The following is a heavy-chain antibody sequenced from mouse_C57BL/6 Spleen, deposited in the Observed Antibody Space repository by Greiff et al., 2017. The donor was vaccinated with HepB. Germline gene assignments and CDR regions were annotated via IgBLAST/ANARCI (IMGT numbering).Heavy chain of an antibody. CDR3: ARFPYDYDKLYAMDY. V-gene: IGHV1-59*01. CDR1: GYTFTSYW. D-gene: IGHD2-4*01. CDR2: IDPSDSYT. Sequence: QVQLKQPGAELVRPGTSVKLSCKASGYTFTSYWMHWVKQRPGQGLEWIGVIDPSDSYTNYNQKFKGKATLTVDTSSSTAYMQLSSLTSEDSAVYYCARFPYDYDKLYAMDYWGQGTSVTVSS. J-gene: IGHJ4*01.